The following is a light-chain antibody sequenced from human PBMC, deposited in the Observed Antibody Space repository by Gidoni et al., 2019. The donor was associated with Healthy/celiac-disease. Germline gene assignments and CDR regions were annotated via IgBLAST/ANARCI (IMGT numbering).Light chain of an antibody. V-gene: IGKV1-5*03. CDR2: KAS. Sequence: DIQMTQSPSTLSASVGDRVTITCRASKSISSWLAWYQQKPGKAPKLLIYKASSLESGVPSRFSGSGSGTEFTLTISSLQPDDFATYYCQQYNSYLGPLTFGGGTKVEIK. CDR1: KSISSW. J-gene: IGKJ4*01. CDR3: QQYNSYLGPLT.